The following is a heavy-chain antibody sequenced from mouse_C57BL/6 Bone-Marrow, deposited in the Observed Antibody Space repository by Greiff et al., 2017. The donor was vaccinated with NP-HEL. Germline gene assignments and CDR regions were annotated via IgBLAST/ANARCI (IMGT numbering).Heavy chain of an antibody. Sequence: VHVKQSGAELVRPGASVKLSCTASGFNIKDDYMHWVKQRPEQGLEWIGWIDPENGDTEYASKFQGKATITADTSSNTAYLQLSSLTSEDTAVYYWTDDYDVAWFAYWGQGTLVTVSA. J-gene: IGHJ3*01. CDR1: GFNIKDDY. V-gene: IGHV14-4*01. CDR2: IDPENGDT. D-gene: IGHD2-4*01. CDR3: TDDYDVAWFAY.